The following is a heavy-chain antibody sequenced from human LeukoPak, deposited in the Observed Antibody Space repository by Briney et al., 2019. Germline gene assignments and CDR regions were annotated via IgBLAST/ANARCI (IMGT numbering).Heavy chain of an antibody. CDR1: GFAFSTYA. Sequence: GGSLRLSCAASGFAFSTYAMHWVRQAPGKGLEWVAVISYDGSTEDYGDSVKGRFTISRDNSKNTLYLQMNSLRAEDTAVYYSASTNYRGGSTGYNWFDPWGQGTLVTVSS. J-gene: IGHJ5*02. V-gene: IGHV3-30-3*01. CDR2: ISYDGSTE. D-gene: IGHD2-15*01. CDR3: ASTNYRGGSTGYNWFDP.